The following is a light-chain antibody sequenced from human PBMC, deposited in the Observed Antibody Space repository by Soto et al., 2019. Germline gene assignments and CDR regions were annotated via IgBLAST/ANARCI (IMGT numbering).Light chain of an antibody. Sequence: QSALTQPASVSGSPGQSITISCTGTSSDVGSYNLVSWYQQHPGKAPKLMIYEGSKRPSGVSNRFSGSKSGNTASLTISGLKSEDEADYYCCSYAGSSTDVVFGGGTKLTVL. V-gene: IGLV2-23*01. CDR1: SSDVGSYNL. CDR3: CSYAGSSTDVV. J-gene: IGLJ2*01. CDR2: EGS.